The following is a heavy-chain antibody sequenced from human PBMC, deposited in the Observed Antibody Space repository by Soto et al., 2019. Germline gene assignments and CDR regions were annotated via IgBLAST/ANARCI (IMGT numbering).Heavy chain of an antibody. CDR1: GFTFSSYS. D-gene: IGHD2-2*01. Sequence: GGSLRLSCAASGFTFSSYSMNWVRQAPGKGLEWVSYISSSSSTIYYADSVKGRFTISRDNAKNSLYLQMNSLRAEDTAVYYCARDAQDIVVVPAASALYWGPGTLVTVSS. CDR3: ARDAQDIVVVPAASALY. CDR2: ISSSSSTI. V-gene: IGHV3-48*01. J-gene: IGHJ4*02.